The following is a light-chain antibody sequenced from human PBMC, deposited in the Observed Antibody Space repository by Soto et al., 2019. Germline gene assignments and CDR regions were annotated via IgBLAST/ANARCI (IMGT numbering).Light chain of an antibody. Sequence: DIQMTQSPSSLSASVGDRVTITCRTSQSISSYLNWYQQKPGKAPQLLIYAASSLHSGVPSRFSGSGSGTVFTLTISSLQPEDFATYYCHQTYGTVSFGGGTQVEIK. J-gene: IGKJ4*01. CDR3: HQTYGTVS. CDR2: AAS. CDR1: QSISSY. V-gene: IGKV1-39*01.